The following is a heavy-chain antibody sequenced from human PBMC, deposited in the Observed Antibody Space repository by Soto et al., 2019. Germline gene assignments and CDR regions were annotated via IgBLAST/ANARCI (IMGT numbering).Heavy chain of an antibody. D-gene: IGHD5-12*01. CDR2: IYSGGST. J-gene: IGHJ6*02. V-gene: IGHV3-53*01. CDR1: GFTVSSNY. CDR3: YGYEIHYYGMDV. Sequence: GGSLRLSCAASGFTVSSNYMSWVRQAPGKGLEWVSVIYSGGSTYYADSVKGRFTISRDNSKNTLYLQMNSLRAEDTAVYYRYGYEIHYYGMDVWGQGTTVTVSS.